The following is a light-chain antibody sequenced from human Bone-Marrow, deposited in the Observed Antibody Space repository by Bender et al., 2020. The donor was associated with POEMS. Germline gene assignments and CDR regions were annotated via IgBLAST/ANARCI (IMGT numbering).Light chain of an antibody. CDR1: SSDVGSSIL. Sequence: QSALTQPASVSGSPGQSITISCTGTSSDVGSSILVSWYQQYPGKAPKLLIYEVSKRPSGVSNRFSGSKSGNTASLTISGLQAEDEADYYCCSYAGSSTWAFAGGTKVTVL. J-gene: IGLJ3*02. CDR2: EVS. V-gene: IGLV2-23*02. CDR3: CSYAGSSTWA.